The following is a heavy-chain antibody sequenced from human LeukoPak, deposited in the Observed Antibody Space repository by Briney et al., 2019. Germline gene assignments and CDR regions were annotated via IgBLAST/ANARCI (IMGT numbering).Heavy chain of an antibody. J-gene: IGHJ4*02. D-gene: IGHD1-14*01. Sequence: QPGGSLRLSCAASGFTFRSYAMSWVRQAPGKGLEWVSTISGSGGPTYYADSVKGRFTISRDNSKNTLYLQMNSLRAEDTAVYYCAKPPGTGALYYFDYWGQGTLVTVSS. CDR1: GFTFRSYA. CDR3: AKPPGTGALYYFDY. V-gene: IGHV3-23*01. CDR2: ISGSGGPT.